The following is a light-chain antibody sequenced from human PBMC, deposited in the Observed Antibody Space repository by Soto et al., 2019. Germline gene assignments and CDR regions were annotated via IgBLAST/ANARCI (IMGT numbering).Light chain of an antibody. V-gene: IGLV2-14*01. J-gene: IGLJ1*01. CDR3: SSYTSSSTQV. CDR1: SSDIGGYNY. CDR2: EVS. Sequence: QSALTQPASLSGSPGQSITISCTGSSSDIGGYNYVSWYQQLPGKAPKLMIYEVSNRPSGVSSRFSGSKSGNTASLTISGLQAEDEADYYCSSYTSSSTQVFGTGTKLTVL.